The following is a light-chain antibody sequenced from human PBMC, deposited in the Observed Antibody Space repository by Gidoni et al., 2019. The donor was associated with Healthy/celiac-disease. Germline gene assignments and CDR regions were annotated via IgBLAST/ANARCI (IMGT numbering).Light chain of an antibody. CDR1: SSNIGSKY. CDR2: RNN. J-gene: IGLJ2*01. Sequence: QSVLTQPPSASGTPGRGVTISCSGISSNIGSKYVYWYQQLPGTAPKLLIYRNNQRPSGVPDRFSGSKSGTSASLAIRGLRSECEADYYCAAWDDSLSGRGIFGGGTTLAVL. V-gene: IGLV1-47*01. CDR3: AAWDDSLSGRGI.